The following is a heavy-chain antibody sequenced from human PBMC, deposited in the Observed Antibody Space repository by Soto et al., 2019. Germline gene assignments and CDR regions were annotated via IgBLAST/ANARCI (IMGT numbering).Heavy chain of an antibody. J-gene: IGHJ3*02. V-gene: IGHV3-23*01. D-gene: IGHD3-9*01. CDR2: ISGSGGST. CDR3: AKDGPSHKLYYDILTGYSPPFPFDAFDI. Sequence: GGSLRLSCAASGFTFSSYAMSWVRQAPGKGLEWVSAISGSGGSTYYADSVKGRFTISRDNSKNTLYLQMNSLRAEDTAVYYCAKDGPSHKLYYDILTGYSPPFPFDAFDIWGQGTMVTVSS. CDR1: GFTFSSYA.